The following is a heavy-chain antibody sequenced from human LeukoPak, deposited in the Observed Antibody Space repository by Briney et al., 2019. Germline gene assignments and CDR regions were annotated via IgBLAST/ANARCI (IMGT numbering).Heavy chain of an antibody. CDR3: AKDPSRDGYNYYFDY. Sequence: GGSLRLSCAASGFTFSNYGMNWVRQAPGKGLEWVSAISGSGHNTYYADSVKGRFTISRDNSKNTLYLQMNSLRAEDTAVYYCAKDPSRDGYNYYFDYWGQGTLVTVSS. CDR2: ISGSGHNT. V-gene: IGHV3-23*01. CDR1: GFTFSNYG. D-gene: IGHD5-24*01. J-gene: IGHJ4*02.